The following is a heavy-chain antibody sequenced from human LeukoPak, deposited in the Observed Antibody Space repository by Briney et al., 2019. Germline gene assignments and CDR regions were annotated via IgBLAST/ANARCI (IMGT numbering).Heavy chain of an antibody. CDR1: GGTFSSYA. Sequence: ASVKVSCKASGGTFSSYAISWVRQAPGQGLEWMGRIIPILGIANYAQKFQGRVTITADKSTSTAYVELSSLRSEDTAVYYCARSGCGGGSCYPTDYWGQGTLVTVSS. CDR2: IIPILGIA. V-gene: IGHV1-69*04. J-gene: IGHJ4*02. CDR3: ARSGCGGGSCYPTDY. D-gene: IGHD2-15*01.